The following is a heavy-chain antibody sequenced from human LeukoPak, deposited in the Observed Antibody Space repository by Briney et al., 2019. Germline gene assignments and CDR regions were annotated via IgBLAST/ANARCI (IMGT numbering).Heavy chain of an antibody. D-gene: IGHD1-26*01. CDR1: GGSCSGYY. CDR3: VRLRPWSHRSKDHRGSAFDI. CDR2: INHSGST. V-gene: IGHV4-34*01. Sequence: SETLSLTCAVYGGSCSGYYWSWIRQRPGKGLEWIGEINHSGSTNYSPSLKSRVTISVDTSKNQFSLKLSSVTAADTAVYYCVRLRPWSHRSKDHRGSAFDIWGQGTMVTISS. J-gene: IGHJ3*02.